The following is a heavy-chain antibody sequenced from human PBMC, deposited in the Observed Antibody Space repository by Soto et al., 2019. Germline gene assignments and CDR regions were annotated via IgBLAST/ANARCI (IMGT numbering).Heavy chain of an antibody. D-gene: IGHD3-10*01. CDR1: GFTFSSYW. V-gene: IGHV3-7*01. J-gene: IGHJ6*02. CDR2: IKQDGSEK. Sequence: GGSLRLSCAASGFTFSSYWMSWVRQAPGKGLEWVANIKQDGSEKYYVDSVKGRFTISRDNAKNSLYLQMNSLRAEDTAVYYCARDQEMVREIYYYYYGMDVWGQGTTVTVSS. CDR3: ARDQEMVREIYYYYYGMDV.